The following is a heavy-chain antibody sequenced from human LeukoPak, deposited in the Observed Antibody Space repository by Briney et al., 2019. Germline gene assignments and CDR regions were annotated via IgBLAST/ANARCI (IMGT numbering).Heavy chain of an antibody. CDR1: GFTFSDYY. CDR3: AREMTTEISGGAFDI. CDR2: ISSSGSTI. V-gene: IGHV3-11*04. J-gene: IGHJ3*02. D-gene: IGHD4-11*01. Sequence: PGVSLRLSCAASGFTFSDYYMSWIRQAPGKGLEGVSYISSSGSTIYYADSVKGRFTISRDNAKNSLYLQMNSLRAEDTAVYYCAREMTTEISGGAFDIWGEGTMVTVSS.